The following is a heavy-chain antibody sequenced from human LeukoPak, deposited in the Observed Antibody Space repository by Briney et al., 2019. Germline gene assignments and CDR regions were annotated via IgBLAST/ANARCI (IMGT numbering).Heavy chain of an antibody. Sequence: GASVKVSCEASGYTFTNYGISWVRQAPGQGLEWMGWISAYNRKTNYAQKLQGRVTMTTDTSTSTAYMELRSLRSDDTAVYYCARGYDSIDFDYWGQGTLVTVSS. J-gene: IGHJ4*02. D-gene: IGHD3-22*01. CDR2: ISAYNRKT. CDR1: GYTFTNYG. V-gene: IGHV1-18*01. CDR3: ARGYDSIDFDY.